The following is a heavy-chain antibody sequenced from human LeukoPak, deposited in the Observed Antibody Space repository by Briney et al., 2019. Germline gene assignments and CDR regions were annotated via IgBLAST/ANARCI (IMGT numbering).Heavy chain of an antibody. Sequence: SETLSLTCAVYGGSFSGYYWSWIRQPPGKGLEWIGEINHSGSTNYNPSLKSRVTISVDTSKNQFSLKLSSVTAADTAVYYCATSGLYCSGGSCYNYGMDVWGQGTTVTVSS. D-gene: IGHD2-15*01. J-gene: IGHJ6*02. CDR1: GGSFSGYY. CDR2: INHSGST. V-gene: IGHV4-34*09. CDR3: ATSGLYCSGGSCYNYGMDV.